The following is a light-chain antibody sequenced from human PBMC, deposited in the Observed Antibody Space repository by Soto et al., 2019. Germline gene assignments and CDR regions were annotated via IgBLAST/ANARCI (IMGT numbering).Light chain of an antibody. Sequence: DIQMTQSPSTLSASVGDRVTITCRASQSINNWLAWDQLKPGKAPKLLIYGAASLESGVPSRFSGSGSGTEFTLIITNLQPEYFATYYCQHYNGYFGQGLKLELK. CDR1: QSINNW. CDR3: QHYNGY. V-gene: IGKV1-5*03. J-gene: IGKJ2*01. CDR2: GAA.